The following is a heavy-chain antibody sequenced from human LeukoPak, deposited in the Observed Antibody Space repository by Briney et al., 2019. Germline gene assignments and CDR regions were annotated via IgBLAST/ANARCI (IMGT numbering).Heavy chain of an antibody. CDR1: GFTFDDYA. J-gene: IGHJ4*02. D-gene: IGHD2-2*01. V-gene: IGHV3-9*01. CDR2: ISWNSGSI. Sequence: PGGSLRLSCAASGFTFDDYAMHWVRQAPGKGLEWVSGISWNSGSIGYADSVKGRFTISRDNAKNSLYLQMNSLRAEDTALYYCAKSTYQLLFGPFDYWGQGTLVTVSS. CDR3: AKSTYQLLFGPFDY.